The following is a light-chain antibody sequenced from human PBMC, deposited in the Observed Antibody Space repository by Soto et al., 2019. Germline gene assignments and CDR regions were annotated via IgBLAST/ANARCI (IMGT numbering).Light chain of an antibody. CDR3: QQYQSLT. CDR2: GAS. CDR1: QSVSSSY. V-gene: IGKV3-20*01. J-gene: IGKJ4*01. Sequence: EIVLTQSPDTLSLSVGNRATLSCRASQSVSSSYLAWYQHKPGQAPRLLIHGASSRVTGIPDRFSGSGSGTDFTLTITRLEPEDFAVYYCQQYQSLTFGGGTKVDI.